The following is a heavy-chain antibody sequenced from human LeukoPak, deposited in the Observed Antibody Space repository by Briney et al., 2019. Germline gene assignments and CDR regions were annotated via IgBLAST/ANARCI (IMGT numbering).Heavy chain of an antibody. CDR2: ISSSGTTI. CDR1: GFTFSSYE. CDR3: AKEASGYSYGLDAFGI. D-gene: IGHD5-18*01. Sequence: PGGSLRLSCAASGFTFSSYEMNWVRQAPGKGLEWVSYISSSGTTIYYADSVKGRFTLSRDNAENSLYLQMNSLRGEDTAVYYCAKEASGYSYGLDAFGIWGQGTTVTVSS. V-gene: IGHV3-48*03. J-gene: IGHJ3*02.